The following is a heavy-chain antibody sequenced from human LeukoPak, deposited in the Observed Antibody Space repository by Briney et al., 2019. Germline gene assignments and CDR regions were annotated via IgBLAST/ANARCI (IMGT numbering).Heavy chain of an antibody. Sequence: ASVKVSCTASGYSVTSYYMLWVRQAPGQGLEWMGIINPSGGSTSYAQKFQGRDTMTRDTSTRTVYVELSSLRSEDTAVYYCARESASGYSTSFNWFDPWGQGTLVTVSS. CDR3: ARESASGYSTSFNWFDP. V-gene: IGHV1-46*01. D-gene: IGHD6-13*01. CDR1: GYSVTSYY. CDR2: INPSGGST. J-gene: IGHJ5*02.